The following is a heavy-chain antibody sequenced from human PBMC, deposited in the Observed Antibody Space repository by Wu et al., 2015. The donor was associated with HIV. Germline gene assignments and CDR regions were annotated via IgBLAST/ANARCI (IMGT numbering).Heavy chain of an antibody. V-gene: IGHV1-8*01. CDR3: VYSSGWRRGTGMDV. CDR1: GYTFTSYD. D-gene: IGHD6-19*01. J-gene: IGHJ6*02. Sequence: QVQLVQSGAEVKKPGASVKVSCKASGYTFTSYDINWVRQATGQGLEWMGWMNPNSGNTGYAQKFQGRVTMTRNTSISTAYMELSSLRSEDTAVYYCVYSSGWRRGTGMDVWGQGTTVTVSS. CDR2: MNPNSGNT.